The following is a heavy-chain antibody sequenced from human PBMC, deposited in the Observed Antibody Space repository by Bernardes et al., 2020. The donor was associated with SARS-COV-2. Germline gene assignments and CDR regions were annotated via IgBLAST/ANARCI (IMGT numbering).Heavy chain of an antibody. Sequence: SETLSLTCTVSGGSISSSSYYWGWIRQPPGKGLEWIGTIYYTGRTYYNPSLKSRVTISVDTSKNQFSLRLTSVTAADTSVYYCARAPPEAVAGMGLFDYWGQGTLVTVSS. D-gene: IGHD6-19*01. J-gene: IGHJ4*02. CDR2: IYYTGRT. CDR3: ARAPPEAVAGMGLFDY. V-gene: IGHV4-39*01. CDR1: GGSISSSSYY.